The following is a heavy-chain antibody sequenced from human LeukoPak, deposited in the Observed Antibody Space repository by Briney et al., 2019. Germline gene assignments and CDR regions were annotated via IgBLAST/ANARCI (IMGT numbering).Heavy chain of an antibody. Sequence: GGSLRLSCAASGFTINNYWMTWVRQTPGKGLEWVANIKQDGSVKYYVDSVKGRFTISRDNAKNSLYLQMNSLRVEDTAVYYCARYDSGSGSPNPPLDCWGQGTLVTVSS. J-gene: IGHJ4*02. CDR3: ARYDSGSGSPNPPLDC. V-gene: IGHV3-7*01. CDR1: GFTINNYW. D-gene: IGHD3-10*01. CDR2: IKQDGSVK.